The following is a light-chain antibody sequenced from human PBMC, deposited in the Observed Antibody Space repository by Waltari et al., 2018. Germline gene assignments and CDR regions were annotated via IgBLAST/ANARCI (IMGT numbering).Light chain of an antibody. V-gene: IGKV2-28*01. CDR1: QSLLHNNGYNY. CDR2: LGS. J-gene: IGKJ1*01. Sequence: EIVVQQSPLSLAVPPGEPASISCKSSQSLLHNNGYNYVAWYLQMPGQSPQLLSYLGSNRASGVSHTFSGSGSGTEFSQRISRVEADDVGVYYCMQSLAGCKFGQGTKVEIK. CDR3: MQSLAGCK.